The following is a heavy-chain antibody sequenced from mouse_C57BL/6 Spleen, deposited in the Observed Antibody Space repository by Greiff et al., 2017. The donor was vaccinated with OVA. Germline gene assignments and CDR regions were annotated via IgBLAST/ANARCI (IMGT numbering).Heavy chain of an antibody. CDR3: TREETYCTLAY. Sequence: QVQLQQSGAELVRPGASVTLSCKASGYTFTDYEMHWVKQTPVHGLEWIGAIDPETGGTAYNQKFKGKAILTADKSSSTSFMELRSLTSEDSAVYYCTREETYCTLAYWGQWTLVTVSA. D-gene: IGHD5-1*01. J-gene: IGHJ3*01. CDR2: IDPETGGT. CDR1: GYTFTDYE. V-gene: IGHV1-15*01.